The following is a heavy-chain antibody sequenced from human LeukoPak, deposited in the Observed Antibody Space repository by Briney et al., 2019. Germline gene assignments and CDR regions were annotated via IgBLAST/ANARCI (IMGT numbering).Heavy chain of an antibody. D-gene: IGHD6-13*01. V-gene: IGHV1-69*04. Sequence: GASVKVPCKASGYTFTSYYMHWVRQAPGQGLEWMGRIIPILGIANYAQKFQGRVTITADKSTSTAYMELSSLRSEDTAVYYCARDIKKGSSWYEAAYWGQGTLVTVSS. J-gene: IGHJ4*02. CDR3: ARDIKKGSSWYEAAY. CDR1: GYTFTSYY. CDR2: IIPILGIA.